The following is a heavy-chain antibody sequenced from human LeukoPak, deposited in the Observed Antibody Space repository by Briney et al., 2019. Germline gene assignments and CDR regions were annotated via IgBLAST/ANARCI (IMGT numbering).Heavy chain of an antibody. V-gene: IGHV3-43*02. D-gene: IGHD3-22*01. J-gene: IGHJ4*02. CDR1: GFTFNDYA. Sequence: GGPLRLSCAASGFTFNDYAMHWVRQVPGKGLEWVSLISGEGGSTYYADSVKGRFTISRDNSKNSLYLQMNSLRTEDTALYYCAKRGAYDSSDYWGQGTLVTVSS. CDR3: AKRGAYDSSDY. CDR2: ISGEGGST.